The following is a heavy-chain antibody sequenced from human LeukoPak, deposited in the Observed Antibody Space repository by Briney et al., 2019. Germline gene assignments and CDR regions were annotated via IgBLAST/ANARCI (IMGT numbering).Heavy chain of an antibody. D-gene: IGHD3-22*01. J-gene: IGHJ4*02. Sequence: PGGSLRLSCAASGFTVNSNDMNWVRQAPGKGLEWVSVVYSDDTTYYADSVKGRFTISRDNSKNTLYLQMNSLRAEDTAVYYCAKDHYYDSSGYLYYFDYWGQGTLVTVSS. V-gene: IGHV3-53*05. CDR2: VYSDDTT. CDR3: AKDHYYDSSGYLYYFDY. CDR1: GFTVNSND.